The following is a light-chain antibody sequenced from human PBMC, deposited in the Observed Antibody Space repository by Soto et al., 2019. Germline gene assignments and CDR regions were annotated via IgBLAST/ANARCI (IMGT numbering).Light chain of an antibody. J-gene: IGKJ4*01. V-gene: IGKV1-39*01. CDR3: QHSYSTPR. Sequence: DIQMTQSPSSLSASVGDRVTITCRASQSISSYLNWYQQKPGKAPKLLIYAASSLQSGVPSRFSGSGSGTDFTHTISRLQPEDFATYYCQHSYSTPRFGGGTKVEIK. CDR1: QSISSY. CDR2: AAS.